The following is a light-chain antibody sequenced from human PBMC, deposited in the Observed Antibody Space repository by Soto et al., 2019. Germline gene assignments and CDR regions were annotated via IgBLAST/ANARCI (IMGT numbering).Light chain of an antibody. CDR1: QSVSSN. V-gene: IGKV3-15*01. CDR3: QQYNNWPPGT. CDR2: GAS. Sequence: EIVMTQAPATLSVSPGERATLSCRASQSVSSNLAWYQQKPCQAPRLLSYGASTRATGIPARFSGSGSGTAFTLTISSLQSEDCAVYYCQQYNNWPPGTFGQGTRLEIK. J-gene: IGKJ5*01.